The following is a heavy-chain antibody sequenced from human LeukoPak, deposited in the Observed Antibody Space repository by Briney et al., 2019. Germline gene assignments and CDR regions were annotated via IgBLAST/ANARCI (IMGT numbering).Heavy chain of an antibody. J-gene: IGHJ3*02. CDR2: IYYSGST. Sequence: PSETLSLTCTVSGGSISSYYWSWIRQPPGKGLEWIGYIYYSGSTYYNPSLKSRVTISVDTSKNQFSLKLSSVTAADTAVYYCARDSRSSWYRADDAFDIWGQGTMVTVSS. CDR1: GGSISSYY. D-gene: IGHD6-13*01. V-gene: IGHV4-59*12. CDR3: ARDSRSSWYRADDAFDI.